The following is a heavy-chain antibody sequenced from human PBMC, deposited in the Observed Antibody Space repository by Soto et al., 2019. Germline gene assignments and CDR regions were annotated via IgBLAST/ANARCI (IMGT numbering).Heavy chain of an antibody. J-gene: IGHJ4*02. CDR1: GGTFSIYA. Sequence: SVKVSCKASGGTFSIYAISCVLQSPGQWLDWMGGIIPIFGTANYAQKFQGRVTITADESTSTAYMELSSLRSEDTAVYYCARLGTEAYYFDYWGQGTLVTVSS. D-gene: IGHD1-1*01. V-gene: IGHV1-69*13. CDR2: IIPIFGTA. CDR3: ARLGTEAYYFDY.